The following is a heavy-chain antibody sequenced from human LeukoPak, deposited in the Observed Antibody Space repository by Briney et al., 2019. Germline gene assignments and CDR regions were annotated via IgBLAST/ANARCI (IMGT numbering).Heavy chain of an antibody. J-gene: IGHJ5*02. CDR2: INHSGGT. CDR3: AFEGPVSGYAFDP. V-gene: IGHV4-34*01. D-gene: IGHD5-12*01. CDR1: GESFSEYY. Sequence: SETLSLTCAVYGESFSEYYWSWIRQPPGKGLEWIGQINHSGGTNYHPSLKTRVTISLDTSKNQVSLKLRSVTAADTAMYYCAFEGPVSGYAFDPWGQGTLVTVSS.